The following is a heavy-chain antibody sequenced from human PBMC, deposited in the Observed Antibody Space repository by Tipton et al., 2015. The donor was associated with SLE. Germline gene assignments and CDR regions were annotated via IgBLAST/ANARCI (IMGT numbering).Heavy chain of an antibody. CDR2: IYYSGST. CDR1: GGSISSYY. Sequence: LRLSCTVSGGSISSYYWSWIRQPPGKGLEWLGYIYYSGSTNYNPSLKSRVTISVDTSTNQFSLKLSSVTAADTAVYYCARSRWNYDSSRYYSYGMDVWGQGTTVTVSS. D-gene: IGHD3-22*01. V-gene: IGHV4-59*01. CDR3: ARSRWNYDSSRYYSYGMDV. J-gene: IGHJ6*02.